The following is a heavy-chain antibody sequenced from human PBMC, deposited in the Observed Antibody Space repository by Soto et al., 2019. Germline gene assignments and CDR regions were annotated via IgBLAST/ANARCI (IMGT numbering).Heavy chain of an antibody. CDR2: IYYSGST. J-gene: IGHJ6*02. CDR1: GGSISSYY. V-gene: IGHV4-59*01. Sequence: TETLSLTCTVSGGSISSYYWSWIRQPPGKGLEWIGYIYYSGSTNYNPSLKSRVTISVDTSKNQFSLKLSSVTAADTAVYYCARDRSTADTDYYYGMDVWGQGTTVTVSS. CDR3: ARDRSTADTDYYYGMDV. D-gene: IGHD3-9*01.